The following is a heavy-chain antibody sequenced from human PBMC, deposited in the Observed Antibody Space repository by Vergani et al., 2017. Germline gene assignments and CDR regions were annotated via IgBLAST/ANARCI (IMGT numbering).Heavy chain of an antibody. CDR2: ISSSSSYI. CDR3: ARDGYCSGGSCYWDAFDI. D-gene: IGHD2-15*01. V-gene: IGHV3-21*01. J-gene: IGHJ3*02. Sequence: VQLVESGGGLVKPGGSLRLSCAASGFTFSSYSMNWVRQAPGKGLEWVSSISSSSSYIYYADSVKGRFTISRDNAKNSLYLQMNSLRAEDTAVYYCARDGYCSGGSCYWDAFDIWGQGTMVTVSS. CDR1: GFTFSSYS.